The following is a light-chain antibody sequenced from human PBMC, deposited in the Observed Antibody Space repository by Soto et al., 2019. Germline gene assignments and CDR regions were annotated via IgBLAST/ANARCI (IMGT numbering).Light chain of an antibody. V-gene: IGKV3-15*01. CDR3: QHYNNWPFT. J-gene: IGKJ2*01. CDR2: GAS. Sequence: EIVMTQSPATLSVSPGERATLSCGASQSVSSNLAWYQQKPGQAPTLLIFGASARATGIPARFSGSGSGTEFTLTISSLQSEDFAVYYCQHYNNWPFTFGQGTKLEIK. CDR1: QSVSSN.